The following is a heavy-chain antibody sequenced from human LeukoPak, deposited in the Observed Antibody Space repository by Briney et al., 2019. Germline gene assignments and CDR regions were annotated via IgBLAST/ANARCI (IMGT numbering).Heavy chain of an antibody. CDR2: INHSGST. D-gene: IGHD1-1*01. Sequence: SETLSLTCAVYGGSFSGYYWCWIRQPPGKGLEWIGEINHSGSTNYNPSLKSRVTISVDTSKNQFSLKLSSVTAADTAVYYCATRGGKTGTYYFDYWGQGTLVTVSS. CDR3: ATRGGKTGTYYFDY. V-gene: IGHV4-34*01. CDR1: GGSFSGYY. J-gene: IGHJ4*02.